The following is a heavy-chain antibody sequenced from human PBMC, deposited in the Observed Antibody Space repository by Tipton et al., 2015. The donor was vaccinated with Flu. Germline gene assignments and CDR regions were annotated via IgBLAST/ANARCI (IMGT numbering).Heavy chain of an antibody. CDR2: IYYSGST. CDR1: GGSISRYY. V-gene: IGHV4-59*01. Sequence: TLSLTCTVPGGSISRYYWSWIRQPPGKGLEWIGYIYYSGSTNYNPSLKSRVTISLDTSKNQFSLNLNSVTAADTAVYYCARDSGFGDPFDYWGQGTLVTVSS. D-gene: IGHD4-17*01. CDR3: ARDSGFGDPFDY. J-gene: IGHJ4*02.